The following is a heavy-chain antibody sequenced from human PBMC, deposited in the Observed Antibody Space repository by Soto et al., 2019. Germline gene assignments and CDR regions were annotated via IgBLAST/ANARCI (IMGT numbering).Heavy chain of an antibody. CDR2: ISAYNGNT. D-gene: IGHD4-17*01. CDR3: ARPIDDYSGKVHYFDY. Sequence: ASVKVSCKASGYTFTNYGITWVRQAPGQGLEWMGWISAYNGNTHYTQRLQGRVTMTTDTSTSTAYMELRGLRSDDTAVYYCARPIDDYSGKVHYFDYWGQGTLVTVSS. V-gene: IGHV1-18*01. J-gene: IGHJ4*02. CDR1: GYTFTNYG.